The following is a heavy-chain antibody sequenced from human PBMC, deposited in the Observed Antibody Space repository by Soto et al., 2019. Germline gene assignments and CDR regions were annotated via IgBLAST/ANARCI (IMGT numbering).Heavy chain of an antibody. V-gene: IGHV6-1*01. Sequence: SQTLSLTCAISGDNVSSNSAAWNWIRQSPSRGLEWLGRTYYRSKWYNDYTVSVKSRITINPDTSKNQFSLQLNSVTPEDTAVYYCAREGSCSGGSCYYYYYYMDVWGKGTTVTVSS. CDR1: GDNVSSNSAA. J-gene: IGHJ6*03. CDR2: TYYRSKWYN. D-gene: IGHD2-15*01. CDR3: AREGSCSGGSCYYYYYYMDV.